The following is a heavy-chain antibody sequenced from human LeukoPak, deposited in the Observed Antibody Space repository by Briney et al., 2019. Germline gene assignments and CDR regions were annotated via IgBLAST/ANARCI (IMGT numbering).Heavy chain of an antibody. J-gene: IGHJ4*02. CDR1: GYTFTGYY. CDR2: INPNSGGT. V-gene: IGHV1-2*02. CDR3: ARVLTASWFGNPYAFDY. D-gene: IGHD3-10*01. Sequence: ASVKVSCKASGYTFTGYYMHWVRQAPGQGLEWMGWINPNSGGTNYAQKFQGRVAMTRDTSISTAYMELSRLRSDDTAVYYCARVLTASWFGNPYAFDYWGQGTLVTVSS.